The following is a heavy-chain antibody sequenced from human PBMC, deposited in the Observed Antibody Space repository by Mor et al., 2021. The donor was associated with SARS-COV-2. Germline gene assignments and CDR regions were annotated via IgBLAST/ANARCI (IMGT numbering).Heavy chain of an antibody. J-gene: IGHJ4*02. Sequence: YGDSVKGRFTISRDNAKNSLYLQMNSLRAEDTAVYYCARSDTAMGDYWGQGTLVTVSS. D-gene: IGHD5-18*01. CDR3: ARSDTAMGDY. V-gene: IGHV3-7*01.